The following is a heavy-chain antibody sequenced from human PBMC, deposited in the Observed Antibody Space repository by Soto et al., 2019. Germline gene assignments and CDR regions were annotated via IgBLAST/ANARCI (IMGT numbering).Heavy chain of an antibody. CDR3: ARGYYYGSGSYPPAFDP. J-gene: IGHJ5*02. CDR1: GFTFSSYA. CDR2: ISSNGGST. Sequence: PGGSLRLSCAASGFTFSSYAMHWVRQAPGKGLEYVSAISSNGGSTYYANSVKGRFTISRDNSKNTLYLQMGSLRAEDMAVYYCARGYYYGSGSYPPAFDPWGQGTLVTVSS. D-gene: IGHD3-10*01. V-gene: IGHV3-64*01.